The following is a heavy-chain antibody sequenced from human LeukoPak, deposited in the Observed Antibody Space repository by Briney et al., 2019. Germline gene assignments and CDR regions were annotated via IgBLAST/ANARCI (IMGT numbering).Heavy chain of an antibody. CDR1: GGSISSGGYY. D-gene: IGHD2-2*02. Sequence: SQTLSLTCTVSGGSISSGGYYWSWVRQHPGKGLEWIGYIYYSGSTYYNPSLKSRVTISVDTSKNQFSLKLSSVTAADTAVYYCARGLIVVVPAAISAYYYGMDVWGQGTTVTVSS. J-gene: IGHJ6*02. CDR3: ARGLIVVVPAAISAYYYGMDV. CDR2: IYYSGST. V-gene: IGHV4-31*03.